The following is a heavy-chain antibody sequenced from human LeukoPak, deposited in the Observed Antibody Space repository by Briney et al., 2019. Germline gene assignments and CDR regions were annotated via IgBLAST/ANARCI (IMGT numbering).Heavy chain of an antibody. CDR3: ANGAVAGIDY. CDR2: ISDSGGST. CDR1: GFIFSNYA. J-gene: IGHJ4*02. D-gene: IGHD6-19*01. Sequence: GGSLRLSCAASGFIFSNYAMSWVRQAPGKGLEWVSGISDSGGSTYYADSVKGRFTISRDNSKNTLYLQMNGLRAEDTAVYYCANGAVAGIDYWGQGTLVTVSS. V-gene: IGHV3-23*01.